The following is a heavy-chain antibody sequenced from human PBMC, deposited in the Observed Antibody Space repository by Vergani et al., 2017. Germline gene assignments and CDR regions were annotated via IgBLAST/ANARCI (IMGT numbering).Heavy chain of an antibody. J-gene: IGHJ4*02. CDR1: GFTVSSNY. D-gene: IGHD5-18*01. CDR2: IRNKAYGGTT. CDR3: SRGRGYSFGYSDY. V-gene: IGHV3-71*04. Sequence: EVQLVETGGGLIQPGGSLRLSCAASGFTVSSNYMSWVRQAPGKGLEWVAFIRNKAYGGTTEYAASVKGRFTISRDDSKRLAYLQLSGLKPEDTAVYFCSRGRGYSFGYSDYWGQGTLVTVSS.